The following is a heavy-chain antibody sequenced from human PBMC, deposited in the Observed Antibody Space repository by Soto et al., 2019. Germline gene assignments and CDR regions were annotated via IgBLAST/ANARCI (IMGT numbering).Heavy chain of an antibody. Sequence: ASVKVSCKASGYAFNTFYLHWVRQAPGQRLEWMGWINPGNGNTNYAQKFQGWVTMTRDTSISTAYMELSRLRSDDTAVYYCARGVGGYGDPDDYFDYWGQGTLVTVSS. D-gene: IGHD4-17*01. J-gene: IGHJ4*02. CDR1: GYAFNTFY. CDR2: INPGNGNT. V-gene: IGHV1-2*04. CDR3: ARGVGGYGDPDDYFDY.